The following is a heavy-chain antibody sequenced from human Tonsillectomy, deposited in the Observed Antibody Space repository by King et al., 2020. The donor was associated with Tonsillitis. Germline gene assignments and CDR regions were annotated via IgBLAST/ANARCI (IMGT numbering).Heavy chain of an antibody. CDR3: ARGNLDTGMGTFDS. CDR2: IDPSGGGT. CDR1: GYTFTSYY. J-gene: IGHJ4*02. V-gene: IGHV1-46*01. Sequence: QLVQSGAEVKKPGASVKVSCKASGYTFTSYYMHWVRQAPGQGLEWMGIIDPSGGGTSYAQKFQVRVTMTRDTSTSTVYMEVSSLRSEDTAVYYCARGNLDTGMGTFDSWGQGTLVSVSS. D-gene: IGHD5-18*01.